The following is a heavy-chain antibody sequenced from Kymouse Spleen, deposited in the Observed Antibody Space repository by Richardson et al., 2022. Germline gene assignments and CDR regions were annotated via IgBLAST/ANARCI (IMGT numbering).Heavy chain of an antibody. CDR3: ASSIAARPGYYGMDV. Sequence: QLQLQESGPGLVKPSETLSLTCTVSGGSISSSSYYWGWIRQPPGKGLEWIGSIYYSGSTYYNPSLKSRVTISVDTSKNQFSLKLSSVTAADTAVYYCASSIAARPGYYGMDVWGQGTTVTVSS. V-gene: IGHV4-39*01. D-gene: IGHD6-6*01. J-gene: IGHJ6*02. CDR1: GGSISSSSYY. CDR2: IYYSGST.